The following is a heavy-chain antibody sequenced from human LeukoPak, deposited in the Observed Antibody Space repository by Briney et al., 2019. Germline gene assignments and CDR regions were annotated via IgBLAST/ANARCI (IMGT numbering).Heavy chain of an antibody. V-gene: IGHV3-23*01. Sequence: GGSLRLSCAASGFTFSSYAMSWVRQAPGKGLEWVSAINGIGGGTYYADSVKGRFTISRDNFKNTLYLQMNRLRAEDTAVYYCANHQCQLPAAGVYYCYGMDVWGQGTTVTVSS. CDR2: INGIGGGT. D-gene: IGHD2-2*01. J-gene: IGHJ6*02. CDR1: GFTFSSYA. CDR3: ANHQCQLPAAGVYYCYGMDV.